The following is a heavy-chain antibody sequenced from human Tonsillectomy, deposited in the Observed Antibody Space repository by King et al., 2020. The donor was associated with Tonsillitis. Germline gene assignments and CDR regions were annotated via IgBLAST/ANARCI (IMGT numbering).Heavy chain of an antibody. D-gene: IGHD1-1*01. V-gene: IGHV4-39*07. CDR2: IYYSGST. Sequence: VQLQESGPGLVKPSETLSLTCTVSGGSISSRSYYWGWIRQPPGKGLEWIGSIYYSGSTYYNPSLKSRVTISVDTSKNQFSLKLSSVTAADTAVYYCARDFAQTGTTPSKIDYWGQGTLVTVSS. CDR1: GGSISSRSYY. CDR3: ARDFAQTGTTPSKIDY. J-gene: IGHJ4*02.